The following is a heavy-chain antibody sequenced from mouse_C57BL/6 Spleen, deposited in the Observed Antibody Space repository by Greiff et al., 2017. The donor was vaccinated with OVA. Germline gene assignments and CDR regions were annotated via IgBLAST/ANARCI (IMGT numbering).Heavy chain of an antibody. CDR2: IDPFDSYT. CDR1: GYTFTSYW. CDR3: ARSYDGPFDV. Sequence: QVQLQQPGAELVKPGASVKLSCKASGYTFTSYWMQWVKQRPGQGLEWIGEIDPFDSYTNYNQKFKGKATLTVDTSSSTAYMQLSSLTSEDSAVYYCARSYDGPFDVWGTGTTVTVSS. V-gene: IGHV1-50*01. D-gene: IGHD2-3*01. J-gene: IGHJ1*03.